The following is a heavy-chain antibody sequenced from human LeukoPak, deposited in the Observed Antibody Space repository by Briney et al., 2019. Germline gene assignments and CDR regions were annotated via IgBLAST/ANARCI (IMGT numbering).Heavy chain of an antibody. V-gene: IGHV3-23*01. CDR2: ISGSGGST. D-gene: IGHD6-19*01. CDR1: GFTFSIYA. J-gene: IGHJ4*02. Sequence: GGSLRLSCVASGFTFSIYAMSWVRQAPGKGLEWVSGISGSGGSTYYADSVKGRFTISRDNSKNTLFLQMNSLRAEDTAVYYCAKETYSSGWYPYFDYWGQGTLVTVSS. CDR3: AKETYSSGWYPYFDY.